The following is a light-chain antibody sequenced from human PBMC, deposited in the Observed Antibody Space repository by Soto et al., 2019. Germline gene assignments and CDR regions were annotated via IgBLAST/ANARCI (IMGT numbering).Light chain of an antibody. J-gene: IGKJ3*01. V-gene: IGKV3-20*01. CDR1: QSVSSGY. CDR3: QKYGSSPPVT. Sequence: EIVLTQSPGTLSLSPGERATLSCRASQSVSSGYLAGSQQKPGQPPRVLIYETSSRATGIPDRFSGSGSGTDFPLTISSLEHDDFAVYYCQKYGSSPPVTFGPGTRVDI. CDR2: ETS.